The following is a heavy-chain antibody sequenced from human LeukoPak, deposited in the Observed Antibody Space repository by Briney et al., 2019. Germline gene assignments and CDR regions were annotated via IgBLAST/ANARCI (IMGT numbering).Heavy chain of an antibody. CDR3: ARGIVIRGGSYQGAFDI. V-gene: IGHV5-51*01. CDR2: IYPGDSDT. J-gene: IGHJ3*02. Sequence: GESLKISCKGSGYSFTSYWIGWVRQMPGKGPEWMGIIYPGDSDTRYSPSFQGQVTISADKSISTAYLQWSSLKASDTAMYYCARGIVIRGGSYQGAFDIWGQGTMVTVSS. CDR1: GYSFTSYW. D-gene: IGHD1-26*01.